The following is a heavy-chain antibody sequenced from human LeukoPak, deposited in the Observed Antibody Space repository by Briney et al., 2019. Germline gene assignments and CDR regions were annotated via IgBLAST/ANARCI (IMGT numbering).Heavy chain of an antibody. J-gene: IGHJ4*02. CDR2: IEQDGSEK. Sequence: GGSLRLSCATAGFTFSSYWMNWVRQAPGKGLEWVANIEQDGSEKNYVDSVKGRFTISRDNAKNSLYLQMSSLRAEDTAVYYCAGGRGWSSDYWGQGTLVTVSS. V-gene: IGHV3-7*03. D-gene: IGHD6-19*01. CDR3: AGGRGWSSDY. CDR1: GFTFSSYW.